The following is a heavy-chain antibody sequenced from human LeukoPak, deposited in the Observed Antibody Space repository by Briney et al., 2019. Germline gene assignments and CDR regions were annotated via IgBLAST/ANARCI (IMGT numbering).Heavy chain of an antibody. D-gene: IGHD3-3*01. J-gene: IGHJ4*02. Sequence: ASVKVSCKASGYTFTSYYMHWVRQAPGQGLEWMGIINPSGGSTSYAQKFQGRVTMSRDTSTSTVYMELSSLRSEDTAVFYCARDLFETRVVSAPNLWYWGQGTLVTVSS. V-gene: IGHV1-46*01. CDR2: INPSGGST. CDR3: ARDLFETRVVSAPNLWY. CDR1: GYTFTSYY.